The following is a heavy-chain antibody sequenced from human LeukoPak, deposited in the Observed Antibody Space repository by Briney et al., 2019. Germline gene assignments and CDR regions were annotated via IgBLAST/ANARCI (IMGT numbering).Heavy chain of an antibody. CDR2: IYSGGNI. CDR3: ASRHCSGGGCYFAGADPFDY. J-gene: IGHJ4*02. V-gene: IGHV3-53*01. D-gene: IGHD2-15*01. Sequence: PGGFLRLSCAASGFTVSSTYMSWVRQAPGKGLEWVSVIYSGGNIYYIDSVKGRFTISRDTSKNTLYLQMNSLRAEDTAVYFCASRHCSGGGCYFAGADPFDYWGQGTLVTVSS. CDR1: GFTVSSTY.